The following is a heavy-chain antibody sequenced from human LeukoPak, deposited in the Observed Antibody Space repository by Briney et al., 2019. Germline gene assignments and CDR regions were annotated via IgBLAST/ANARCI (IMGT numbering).Heavy chain of an antibody. CDR2: ISYDGSNK. CDR1: GFTFSSYA. D-gene: IGHD1-26*01. Sequence: GGSLRLSCAASGFTFSSYAMHWVRQAPGKGLEWVAVISYDGSNKYYADSVKGRFTTSRDNSKNTLYLQMNSLRAEDTAVYYCARGRWELLHDAFDIWGQGTMVTVSS. CDR3: ARGRWELLHDAFDI. V-gene: IGHV3-30*04. J-gene: IGHJ3*02.